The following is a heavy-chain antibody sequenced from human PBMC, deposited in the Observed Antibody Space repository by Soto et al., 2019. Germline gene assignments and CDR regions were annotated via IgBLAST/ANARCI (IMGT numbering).Heavy chain of an antibody. D-gene: IGHD2-15*01. CDR2: ISSSSSYI. CDR3: ASGYCSGGSCYYDAFDI. J-gene: IGHJ3*02. Sequence: GGSLRLSCAASGFTFSSYSMNWVRQAPGKGLEWVSSISSSSSYIYNADSVKGRFTISRDNAKNSLYLQMNSLRAEDTAVYYCASGYCSGGSCYYDAFDIWGQGTMVTVSS. V-gene: IGHV3-21*01. CDR1: GFTFSSYS.